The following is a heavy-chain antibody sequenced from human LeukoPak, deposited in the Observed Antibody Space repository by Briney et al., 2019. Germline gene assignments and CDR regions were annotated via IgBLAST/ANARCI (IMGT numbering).Heavy chain of an antibody. D-gene: IGHD6-13*01. CDR1: GGSINGHY. J-gene: IGHJ4*02. V-gene: IGHV4-59*11. CDR2: IYYTGSV. CDR3: TRGRLSGSSHFDS. Sequence: SETLSLTCTVSGGSINGHYVNWVRQPQGKGLEWNGYIYYTGSVTYNPSLSSRVTISVDTSNNQFSLKLTSVTAADTAVYYCTRGRLSGSSHFDSWGQGTLVTVSS.